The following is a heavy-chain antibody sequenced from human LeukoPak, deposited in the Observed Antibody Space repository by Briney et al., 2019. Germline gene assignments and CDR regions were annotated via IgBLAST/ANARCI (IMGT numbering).Heavy chain of an antibody. J-gene: IGHJ4*02. V-gene: IGHV3-21*01. D-gene: IGHD2-2*01. CDR1: GFTFSSYS. CDR2: ISSSSSYI. CDR3: ARADSSDIVVVPAD. Sequence: TGGSLRLSCVASGFTFSSYSMNWVRQAPGKGLEWVSSISSSSSYIYYADSVKGRFTISRDNAKNSLYLQMNSLRAEDTAVYYCARADSSDIVVVPADWGQGTLVTVSS.